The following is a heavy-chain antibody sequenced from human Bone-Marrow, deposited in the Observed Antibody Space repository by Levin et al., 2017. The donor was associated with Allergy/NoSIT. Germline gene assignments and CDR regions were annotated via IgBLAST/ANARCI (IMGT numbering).Heavy chain of an antibody. Sequence: SQTLSLTCTVSGGSVSSRAHHWAWVRQPPGKALEWIGSISFNGRTFYNPSLESRLTISVDTSKNQFSLKVTSVTAADTAVFYCVAGSGYLDFWGQGILITVSS. CDR1: GGSVSSRAHH. D-gene: IGHD6-19*01. CDR2: ISFNGRT. CDR3: VAGSGYLDF. V-gene: IGHV4-39*01. J-gene: IGHJ4*02.